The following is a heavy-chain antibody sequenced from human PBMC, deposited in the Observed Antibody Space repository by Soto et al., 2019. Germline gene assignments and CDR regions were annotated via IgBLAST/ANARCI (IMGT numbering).Heavy chain of an antibody. CDR1: GFTFSSYG. J-gene: IGHJ4*02. CDR2: IWYDGSNK. CDR3: ATSPMLTRRAANKHFDY. Sequence: QVQLVESGGGVVQPGRSLRLSCAASGFTFSSYGMHWVRQAPGKGLEWVAVIWYDGSNKYYADSVKGRFTISKDNSKNTLYLQMNSLRAEDTAVYYCATSPMLTRRAANKHFDYWGQGTLVTVSS. V-gene: IGHV3-33*01. D-gene: IGHD3-16*01.